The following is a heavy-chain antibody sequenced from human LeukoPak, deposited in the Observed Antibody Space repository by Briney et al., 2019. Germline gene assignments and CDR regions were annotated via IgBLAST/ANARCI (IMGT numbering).Heavy chain of an antibody. CDR3: ARVGRGGTREDTFDI. Sequence: PGGSLRLSCAASGFTFSTYSMNWVRKTPGKGLNWVSSIGASGSHIYYADSVKGRFTISRDNAKNSLYLQVNSLRAEDTAVYYCARVGRGGTREDTFDIWGQGTMVTVSS. J-gene: IGHJ3*02. CDR1: GFTFSTYS. D-gene: IGHD3-16*01. V-gene: IGHV3-21*01. CDR2: IGASGSHI.